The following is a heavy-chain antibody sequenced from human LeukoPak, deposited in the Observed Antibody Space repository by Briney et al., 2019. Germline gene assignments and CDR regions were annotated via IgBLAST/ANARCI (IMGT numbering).Heavy chain of an antibody. D-gene: IGHD5-12*01. Sequence: GGSLRLSCAASGFTFSSYAMSWVRQAPGRGLEWVSAISGSGGSTYYADSVKGRFTISRDNSKNTLYLQMNSLRAEDTAVYYCAKAYSGYDYYYYYGMDVWGQGTTVTVSS. J-gene: IGHJ6*02. CDR1: GFTFSSYA. V-gene: IGHV3-23*01. CDR3: AKAYSGYDYYYYYGMDV. CDR2: ISGSGGST.